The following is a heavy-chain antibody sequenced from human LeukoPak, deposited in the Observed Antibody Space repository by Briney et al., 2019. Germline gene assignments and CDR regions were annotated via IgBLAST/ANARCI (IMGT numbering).Heavy chain of an antibody. CDR3: ARDRYSSS. J-gene: IGHJ4*02. V-gene: IGHV3-7*01. CDR1: GFTFSSSY. CDR2: IKQDGSEK. D-gene: IGHD6-13*01. Sequence: PGGSLRLSCAVSGFTFSSSYMNWVRQAPGKGLEWVANIKQDGSEKYYVDSVKGRFTISRDNAQNSLYLQMNSLRVEDTAVYYCARDRYSSSWGQGTLVTVSS.